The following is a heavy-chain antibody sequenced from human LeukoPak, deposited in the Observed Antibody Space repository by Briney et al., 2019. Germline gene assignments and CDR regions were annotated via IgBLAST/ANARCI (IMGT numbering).Heavy chain of an antibody. J-gene: IGHJ4*02. CDR1: GFNFGDYA. CDR2: IRSKIYGGTS. CDR3: TRDQTPYY. V-gene: IGHV3-49*04. Sequence: GGSLRLSCTTSGFNFGDYAMTWVRQAPGKGLEWVGFIRSKIYGGTSEYAASVKGRFTISRDDSKGVAYLQMNSLKTEDTAVYYCTRDQTPYYWGQGTLVTVSS.